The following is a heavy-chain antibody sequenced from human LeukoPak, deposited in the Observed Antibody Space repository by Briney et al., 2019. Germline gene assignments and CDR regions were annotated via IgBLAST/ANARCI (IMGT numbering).Heavy chain of an antibody. D-gene: IGHD3-9*01. CDR2: ISGSGGNT. Sequence: PGGTLRLSCAASGFTFSSYGMSWVRQAPGKGLEWVSAISGSGGNTYYADSMKGRFTISRDNAMNSLYLQMNSLTAEDTAVYYCATDGTPERITIFSHYFDSWGQGTLVTVSS. CDR1: GFTFSSYG. V-gene: IGHV3-23*01. J-gene: IGHJ4*02. CDR3: ATDGTPERITIFSHYFDS.